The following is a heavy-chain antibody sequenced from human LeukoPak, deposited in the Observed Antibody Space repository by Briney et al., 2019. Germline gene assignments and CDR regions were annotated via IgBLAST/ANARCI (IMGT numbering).Heavy chain of an antibody. CDR1: GGSISSSSYY. CDR2: IYYSGST. Sequence: SETLSLTCTVSGGSISSSSYYWGWIRQPPGKGLEWIGSIYYSGSTYYNPSLKSRVTISVDTSKNQFSLKLSSVTAADTAVYYCARTTGHFGVVPLCLDYWGQGTLVTVSS. J-gene: IGHJ4*02. D-gene: IGHD3-3*01. V-gene: IGHV4-39*01. CDR3: ARTTGHFGVVPLCLDY.